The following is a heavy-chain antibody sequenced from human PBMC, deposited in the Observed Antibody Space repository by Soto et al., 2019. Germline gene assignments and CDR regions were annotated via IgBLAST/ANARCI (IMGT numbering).Heavy chain of an antibody. CDR3: ARRGYISSGYYYYYYGMDV. J-gene: IGHJ6*02. Sequence: QVQLVQSGAEVKKPGASVKVSCKASGYTFTSYDLKWVRQATGQGLEWMGWMNPNSGNTGHAQKFRGSVTMTRNTSISTAYMELSSLRSEDTAVYYCARRGYISSGYYYYYYGMDVWGQGTTVTGSS. D-gene: IGHD6-13*01. CDR2: MNPNSGNT. V-gene: IGHV1-8*01. CDR1: GYTFTSYD.